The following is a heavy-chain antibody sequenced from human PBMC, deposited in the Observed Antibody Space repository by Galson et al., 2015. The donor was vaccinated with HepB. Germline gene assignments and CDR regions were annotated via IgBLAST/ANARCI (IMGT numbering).Heavy chain of an antibody. J-gene: IGHJ5*02. CDR1: GFTVSSNY. CDR3: ARDRSGNFFEEGNWFDP. Sequence: SLRLSCAASGFTVSSNYMSWVRQAPGKGLEWVSAIYSGGSTYYADSVKGRFTISRDNSKNTLYLQMNSLRAEDTAVYYCARDRSGNFFEEGNWFDPWGQGTLVTVSS. CDR2: IYSGGST. V-gene: IGHV3-53*01. D-gene: IGHD4-23*01.